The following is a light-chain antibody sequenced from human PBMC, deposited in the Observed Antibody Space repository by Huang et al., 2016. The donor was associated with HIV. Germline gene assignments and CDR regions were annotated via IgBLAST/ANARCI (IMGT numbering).Light chain of an antibody. V-gene: IGKV1D-13*01. CDR3: QQFNNYLT. CDR1: QGISSA. Sequence: AIQLTQSPSSLSASVGDRVTITCRASQGISSALAWYQQKPGKAPKLLIYDASSLESGVPSRFSGGGSGTDFTLTISSLQPEDFATYYCQQFNNYLTFGQGTRLEIK. J-gene: IGKJ5*01. CDR2: DAS.